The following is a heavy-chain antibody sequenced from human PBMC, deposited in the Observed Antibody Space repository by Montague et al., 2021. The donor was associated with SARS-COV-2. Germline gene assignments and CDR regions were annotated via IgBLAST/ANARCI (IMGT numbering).Heavy chain of an antibody. CDR1: GGPISSYY. J-gene: IGHJ6*02. CDR2: IYYTGST. D-gene: IGHD3-3*01. CDR3: ARGHYDGRKDYYDSVDV. Sequence: SETLSLTCTVSGGPISSYYWTWIRQPPGKGLEWIGYIYYTGSTNYNPSLESRVTISLDTSKNQFSLKLSSVTAADTAVYYCARGHYDGRKDYYDSVDVWGQGTTVTVSS. V-gene: IGHV4-59*13.